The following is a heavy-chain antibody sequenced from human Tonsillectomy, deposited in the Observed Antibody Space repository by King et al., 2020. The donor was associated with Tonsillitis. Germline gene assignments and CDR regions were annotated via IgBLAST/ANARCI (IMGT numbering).Heavy chain of an antibody. CDR2: ISAYNGNT. CDR1: GYTFTSYG. J-gene: IGHJ3*02. Sequence: QLVQSGAEVKKPGASVKVSCKASGYTFTSYGISWVRQAPGQGLEWMGWISAYNGNTNYAQKLQGRVTMTTDTSTSTAYMDLRSLRSDDTAVYYCARDSESDCDFLTGYHFDAFDIWGQGTMVTVSS. V-gene: IGHV1-18*01. CDR3: ARDSESDCDFLTGYHFDAFDI. D-gene: IGHD3-9*01.